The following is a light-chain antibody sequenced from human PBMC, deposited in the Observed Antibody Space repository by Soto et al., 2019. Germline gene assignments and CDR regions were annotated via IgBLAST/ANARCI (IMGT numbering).Light chain of an antibody. CDR2: GNS. V-gene: IGLV1-40*01. J-gene: IGLJ3*02. Sequence: QPVLTQPPSVSWAPGQRVTISCTGSSSNIGAGYDVHWYQQLPGTAPKLLIYGNSNRPSGVPDRFSGSKSGTSASLAITGLQAEDEADYYCQSYDSSLSGSRVFGGGTKLTVL. CDR1: SSNIGAGYD. CDR3: QSYDSSLSGSRV.